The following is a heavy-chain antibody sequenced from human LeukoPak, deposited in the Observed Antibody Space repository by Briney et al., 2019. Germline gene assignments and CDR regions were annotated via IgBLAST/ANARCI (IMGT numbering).Heavy chain of an antibody. D-gene: IGHD3-3*01. CDR1: GGSISSSSYY. Sequence: SETLSLTCTVSGGSISSSSYYWGWIRQPPGKGLEWIGSIYYSGSTYYNPSLKSRVTISVDTSKNQFSLKLSSVTAADTAVYYCATEYYDFWSGSGIWGQGTMVTVSS. V-gene: IGHV4-39*01. J-gene: IGHJ3*02. CDR2: IYYSGST. CDR3: ATEYYDFWSGSGI.